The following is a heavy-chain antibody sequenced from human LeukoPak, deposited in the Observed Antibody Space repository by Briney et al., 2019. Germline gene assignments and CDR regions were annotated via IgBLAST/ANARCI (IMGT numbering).Heavy chain of an antibody. D-gene: IGHD6-13*01. V-gene: IGHV1-69*05. Sequence: ASVKVSCKASGGTFSSYAISRVRQAPGQGLEWMGGIIPIFGTANYAQKFQGRVTITTDQSTSAAYMELSSLRSEDTAVYYCARDSPPYSSRAYYFDYWGQGTLVTVSS. CDR2: IIPIFGTA. CDR1: GGTFSSYA. J-gene: IGHJ4*02. CDR3: ARDSPPYSSRAYYFDY.